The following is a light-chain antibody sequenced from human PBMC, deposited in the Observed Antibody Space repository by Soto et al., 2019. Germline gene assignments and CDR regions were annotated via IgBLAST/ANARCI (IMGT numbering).Light chain of an antibody. Sequence: QSALTQPRSVYGSPGQSVTISCTGTSGDVGYYNYVSWYQQHPGKAPKVMIYDVTERPSGVPDRFSGSKSGNTASLTISVLQAEDEADYYCCSYAGTPRYVLGTGTKLTVL. CDR1: SGDVGYYNY. CDR3: CSYAGTPRYV. V-gene: IGLV2-11*01. CDR2: DVT. J-gene: IGLJ1*01.